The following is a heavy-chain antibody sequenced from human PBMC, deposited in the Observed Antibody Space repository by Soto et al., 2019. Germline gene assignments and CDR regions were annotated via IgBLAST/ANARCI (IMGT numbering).Heavy chain of an antibody. CDR3: AGEDSSCWYYFDY. D-gene: IGHD6-19*01. J-gene: IGHJ4*02. CDR2: ISYDGSNK. V-gene: IGHV3-30-3*01. CDR1: GFTFSSYA. Sequence: GGSLRLSCAASGFTFSSYAMHWVRQAPGKGLEWVAVISYDGSNKYYADSVKGRFTISRDNSKNTLYLQMNSLRAEDTAVYYCAGEDSSCWYYFDYWGQGTLVTVSS.